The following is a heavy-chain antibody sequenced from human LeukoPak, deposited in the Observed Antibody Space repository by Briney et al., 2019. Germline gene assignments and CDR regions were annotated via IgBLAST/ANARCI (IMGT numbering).Heavy chain of an antibody. J-gene: IGHJ3*02. Sequence: PSETLSLTCAVYGGSFSGYYWSWIRQPPGKGLGWIGEINHSGSTNYNPSLKSRVTISVDTSKNQFSLKLSSVTAADTAVYYCASGTLYCSGGSCYSGDAFDIWGQGTMVTVSS. D-gene: IGHD2-15*01. CDR1: GGSFSGYY. V-gene: IGHV4-34*01. CDR3: ASGTLYCSGGSCYSGDAFDI. CDR2: INHSGST.